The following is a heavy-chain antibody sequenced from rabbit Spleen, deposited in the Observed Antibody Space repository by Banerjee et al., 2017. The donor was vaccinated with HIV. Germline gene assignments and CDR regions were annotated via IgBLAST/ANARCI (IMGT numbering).Heavy chain of an antibody. J-gene: IGHJ4*01. CDR2: INAATAKP. CDR3: ARDLLGVIGWNFYL. Sequence: ELVESGGGLVQPGESLKLSCKASGFSFSDRDVMCWVRQAPGKGLEWIACINAATAKPVYATWAKGRFTISRTSSTTVTLRMTSLTAADRATYFCARDLLGVIGWNFYLWGPGTLVTVS. D-gene: IGHD1-1*01. V-gene: IGHV1S45*01. CDR1: GFSFSDRDV.